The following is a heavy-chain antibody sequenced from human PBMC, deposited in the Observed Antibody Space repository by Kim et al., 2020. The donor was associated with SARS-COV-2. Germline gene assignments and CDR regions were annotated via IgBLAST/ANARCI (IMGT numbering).Heavy chain of an antibody. CDR3: AKDRESREIDY. D-gene: IGHD3-10*01. CDR2: ISYDGSNK. Sequence: GGSLRLFCAASGFTFSNYGMHWVRQAPGKGLEWVAVISYDGSNKYYADSVKGRFTISRDNSKNTLYLQMNSLRAEDTAVYYCAKDRESREIDYWGQGTLVTVSS. J-gene: IGHJ4*02. CDR1: GFTFSNYG. V-gene: IGHV3-30*18.